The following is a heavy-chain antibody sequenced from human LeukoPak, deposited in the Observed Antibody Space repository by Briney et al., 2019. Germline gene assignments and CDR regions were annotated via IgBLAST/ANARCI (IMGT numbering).Heavy chain of an antibody. CDR2: IIPILGIA. D-gene: IGHD3-10*01. J-gene: IGHJ5*02. V-gene: IGHV1-69*04. CDR1: GGTFSSYA. Sequence: SVKVSCKASGGTFSSYAISWVRQAPGQGLEWMGRIIPILGIANYAQKFQGRVTITADKSTSTAYMELSSLRSEDTAVYYCARAITMVRGVPHHWFDPWGQGTLVTVSS. CDR3: ARAITMVRGVPHHWFDP.